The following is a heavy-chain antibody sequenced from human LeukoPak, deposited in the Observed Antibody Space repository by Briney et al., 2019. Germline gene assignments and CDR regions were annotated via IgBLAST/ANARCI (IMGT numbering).Heavy chain of an antibody. CDR2: ISSSGSTI. D-gene: IGHD3-10*01. CDR1: GFTFSDYY. CDR3: ARAIITGFLDY. Sequence: PGGSLTLSCAASGFTFSDYYMSWIRQAPGKGLEWVSYISSSGSTIYYAASVKGRFTISRDNAKHSLYLQMNSLRAEDTAVYYCARAIITGFLDYWVQGAMVSVSS. J-gene: IGHJ4*02. V-gene: IGHV3-11*01.